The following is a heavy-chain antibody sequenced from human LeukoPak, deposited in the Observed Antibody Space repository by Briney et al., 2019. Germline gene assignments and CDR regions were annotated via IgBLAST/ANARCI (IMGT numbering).Heavy chain of an antibody. V-gene: IGHV1-69*06. J-gene: IGHJ3*02. Sequence: ASVKVSCKASGGTFSNYGVSWVRHAPGQGLEWMGEIIPIFGTRNYAQKFQGRVTLFADKSTSTAYMELSSLRLEDTAVYFCARRGYNYGRRSNDAFDIWGHGTVVTVSS. CDR2: IIPIFGTR. CDR3: ARRGYNYGRRSNDAFDI. D-gene: IGHD5-18*01. CDR1: GGTFSNYG.